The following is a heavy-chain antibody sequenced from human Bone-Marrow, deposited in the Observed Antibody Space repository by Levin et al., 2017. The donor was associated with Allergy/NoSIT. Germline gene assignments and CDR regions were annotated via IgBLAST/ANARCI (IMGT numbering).Heavy chain of an antibody. J-gene: IGHJ4*02. V-gene: IGHV3-66*02. CDR1: GFTVNSHY. Sequence: GESLKISCAASGFTVNSHYMNWVRQTPGTGLEWVSIIYSGGSTYYADSVKGRFTISRDNSKNTLYLQMNSLRAEDTAVYFCARTYYDSGSFIYWGQGTLVTVSS. CDR2: IYSGGST. CDR3: ARTYYDSGSFIY. D-gene: IGHD3-10*01.